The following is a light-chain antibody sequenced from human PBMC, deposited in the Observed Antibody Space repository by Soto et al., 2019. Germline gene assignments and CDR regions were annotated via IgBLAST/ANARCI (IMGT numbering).Light chain of an antibody. CDR2: DAS. CDR1: QSVGTY. Sequence: DIVLTQSPATLSLSPGERATLSCRASQSVGTYLAWYQQKPGQAPRLLIYDASNRATGIPARFSGTGSGTDFTLTISTLEPEDFAVYYCQQRTNWPPFTFGPWTKVEIK. J-gene: IGKJ3*01. V-gene: IGKV3-11*01. CDR3: QQRTNWPPFT.